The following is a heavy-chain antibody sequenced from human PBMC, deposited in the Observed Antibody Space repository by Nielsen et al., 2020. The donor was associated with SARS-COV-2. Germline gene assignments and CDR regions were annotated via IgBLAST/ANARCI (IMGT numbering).Heavy chain of an antibody. CDR1: GGTFSSYA. D-gene: IGHD6-6*01. V-gene: IGHV1-69*13. CDR3: ARESVIAAQFDP. J-gene: IGHJ5*02. Sequence: LVKVSCKASGGTFSSYAISWVRQAPGQGLEWMGGIIPIFGTANYAQKFQGRVTITADESTSTAYMELSSLRSEDTAVYYCARESVIAAQFDPWGQGTLVTVSS. CDR2: IIPIFGTA.